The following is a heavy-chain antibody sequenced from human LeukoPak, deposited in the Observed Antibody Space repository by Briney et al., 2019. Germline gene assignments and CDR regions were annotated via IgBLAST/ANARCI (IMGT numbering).Heavy chain of an antibody. J-gene: IGHJ5*02. CDR1: GFTFSDYY. Sequence: GGSLRLSCAASGFTFSDYYMSWIRQAPGKGLEWVSYISSSGSTIYYADSVKGRFTISRDNAENSLYLQMNSLRAEDTAVYYCARGPHYDSSGYYYGWFDPWGQGTLVTVSS. CDR3: ARGPHYDSSGYYYGWFDP. CDR2: ISSSGSTI. D-gene: IGHD3-22*01. V-gene: IGHV3-11*01.